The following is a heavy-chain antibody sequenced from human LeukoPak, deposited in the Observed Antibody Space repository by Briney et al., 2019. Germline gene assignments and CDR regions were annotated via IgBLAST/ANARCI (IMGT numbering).Heavy chain of an antibody. Sequence: ASVKVSCKASGYTFTSYAMHWVRQAPGQRLEWMGWINAGSGNTKYSQKFQGRVTITRDTSASTAYMELSSLRSEDTAVYYCARDQDWAFDYWGQGTLVTVSS. D-gene: IGHD3/OR15-3a*01. CDR1: GYTFTSYA. V-gene: IGHV1-3*01. CDR3: ARDQDWAFDY. J-gene: IGHJ4*02. CDR2: INAGSGNT.